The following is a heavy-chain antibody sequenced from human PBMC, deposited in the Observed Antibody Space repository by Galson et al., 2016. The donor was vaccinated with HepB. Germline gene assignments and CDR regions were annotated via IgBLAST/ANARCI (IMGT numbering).Heavy chain of an antibody. V-gene: IGHV6-1*01. CDR3: ARDSFYSHGSGSPPFDY. J-gene: IGHJ4*02. CDR2: TYYKSKWHD. CDR1: GDSVSSNSAA. Sequence: CAISGDSVSSNSAAWNWIRQSPSRGLEWLGRTYYKSKWHDDYAVSVESRIIINPDTSKNQFSLHLNSVTPEDTAVYYCARDSFYSHGSGSPPFDYWGQGTLVTVSS. D-gene: IGHD3-10*01.